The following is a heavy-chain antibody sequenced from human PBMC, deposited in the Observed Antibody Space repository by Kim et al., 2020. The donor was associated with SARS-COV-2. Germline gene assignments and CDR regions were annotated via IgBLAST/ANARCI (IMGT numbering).Heavy chain of an antibody. CDR2: IYYSGST. V-gene: IGHV4-59*01. CDR3: ARRRGIAAAGTIWFDP. Sequence: SETLSLTCTVSGGSISSYYWSWIRQPPGKGLEWIGYIYYSGSTNYNPSLKSRVTISVDTSKNQFSLKLSSVTAADTAVYYCARRRGIAAAGTIWFDPWGQGTLVTVSS. D-gene: IGHD6-13*01. J-gene: IGHJ5*02. CDR1: GGSISSYY.